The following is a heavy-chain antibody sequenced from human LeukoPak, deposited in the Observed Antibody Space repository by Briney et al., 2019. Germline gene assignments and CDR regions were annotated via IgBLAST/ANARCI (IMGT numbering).Heavy chain of an antibody. CDR1: GFTFSSYA. J-gene: IGHJ4*02. D-gene: IGHD3-10*01. CDR3: TTDPNYYGSGSYYFDY. CDR2: IKSKTDGGTT. V-gene: IGHV3-15*01. Sequence: GGSLRLSCAASGFTFSSYAMSWVRQAPGKGLEWVGRIKSKTDGGTTDYAAPVKGRFTISRDDSKNTLYLQMNGLKTEDTAVYYCTTDPNYYGSGSYYFDYWGQGTLVTVSS.